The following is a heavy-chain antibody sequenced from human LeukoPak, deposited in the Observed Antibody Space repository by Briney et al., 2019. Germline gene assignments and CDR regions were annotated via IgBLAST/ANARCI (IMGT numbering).Heavy chain of an antibody. J-gene: IGHJ4*02. V-gene: IGHV3-30*18. D-gene: IGHD2-15*01. Sequence: GGSLRLSCAASGFTFSSYGMHWVRQAPGKGLEWVAVISYDGSNKYYADSVKGRFTISRDNSKNTLYLQMNSLRAEDTAVYYCAKRKDLDYWGQGTLVTVSS. CDR1: GFTFSSYG. CDR3: AKRKDLDY. CDR2: ISYDGSNK.